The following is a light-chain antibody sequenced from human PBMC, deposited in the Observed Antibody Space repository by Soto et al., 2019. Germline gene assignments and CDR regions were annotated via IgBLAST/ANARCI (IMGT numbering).Light chain of an antibody. J-gene: IGLJ3*02. V-gene: IGLV2-14*01. CDR2: EVS. CDR3: TSFTTTNIWV. CDR1: SSDIGVYNY. Sequence: QSALTQPASVSXXXGQSITISCTGTSSDIGVYNYVSWYQQHPGKAPKLVICEVSNRPSGVSSRFSGSKSGNTASLTISGLRAEDEADYYCTSFTTTNIWVFGGGTKVTVL.